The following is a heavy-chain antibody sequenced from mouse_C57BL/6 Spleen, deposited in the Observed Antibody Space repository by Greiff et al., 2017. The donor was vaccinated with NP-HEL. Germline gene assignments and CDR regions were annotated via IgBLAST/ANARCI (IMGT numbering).Heavy chain of an antibody. CDR1: GFSLTSYG. J-gene: IGHJ4*01. D-gene: IGHD1-1*01. CDR2: IWSGGST. CDR3: AKDGEGYGSSSYYAMDY. V-gene: IGHV2-4*01. Sequence: VNLVESGPGLVQPSQSLSITCTVSGFSLTSYGVHWVRQPPGKGLEWLGVIWSGGSTDYNAAFISRLSISKDNSKSQVFFKMNSRQDDDTAIYYCAKDGEGYGSSSYYAMDYWGQGTSVTVSS.